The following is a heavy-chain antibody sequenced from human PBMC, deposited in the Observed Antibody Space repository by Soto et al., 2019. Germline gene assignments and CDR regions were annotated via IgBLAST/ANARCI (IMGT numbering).Heavy chain of an antibody. CDR1: GFTFSSYS. J-gene: IGHJ6*02. V-gene: IGHV3-48*02. CDR2: ISSSSSTI. D-gene: IGHD3-10*01. CDR3: ARDLYYYGSGSYHYYYGMDV. Sequence: GGSLRLSCAASGFTFSSYSMNWVRQAPGKGLEWVSYISSSSSTIYYADSVKGRFTISRDNAKNSLYLQMNSLRDEDTAVYYCARDLYYYGSGSYHYYYGMDVWGQAPTVTVSS.